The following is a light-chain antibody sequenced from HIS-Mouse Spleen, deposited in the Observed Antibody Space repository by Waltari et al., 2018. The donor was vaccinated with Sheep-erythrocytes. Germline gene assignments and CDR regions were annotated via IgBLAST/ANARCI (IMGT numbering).Light chain of an antibody. CDR3: QQYYSYPLT. Sequence: AIRMTQSSSSLSSSTGHRVTITCRASQGISSYLAWYQQKPVKAPKLLIYAASTLQSGVPSRFSGSGSGTDFTLTISCLQSEDFATYYCQQYYSYPLTFGGGTKVEIK. J-gene: IGKJ4*01. CDR1: QGISSY. V-gene: IGKV1-8*01. CDR2: AAS.